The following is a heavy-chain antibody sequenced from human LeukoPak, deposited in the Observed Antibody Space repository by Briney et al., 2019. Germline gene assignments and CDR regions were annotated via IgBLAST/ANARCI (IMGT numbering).Heavy chain of an antibody. V-gene: IGHV1-2*02. Sequence: GASVKVSCRASGYTFNAYYLHWVRQAPGQGLEWMGWINPDSGGRYYAQKFQGRVTMTSDTAMSTAYMELSSPKSDDTAVYYCTREDYWGQGTLVTVSS. CDR1: GYTFNAYY. CDR3: TREDY. CDR2: INPDSGGR. J-gene: IGHJ4*02.